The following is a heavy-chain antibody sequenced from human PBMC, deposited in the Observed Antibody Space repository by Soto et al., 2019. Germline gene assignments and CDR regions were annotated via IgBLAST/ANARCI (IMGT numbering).Heavy chain of an antibody. CDR2: IYYRGTT. D-gene: IGHD2-21*01. CDR1: GASITSHY. Sequence: PSETLSLTCTVSGASITSHYWSWIRQPPGKGLEWIGHIYYRGTTNYNPSLKSRVTISADTSKNQSSLKLNSVTAADTAVFYCAREDQIVGSLDYWGQGILVTVSS. J-gene: IGHJ4*02. V-gene: IGHV4-59*11. CDR3: AREDQIVGSLDY.